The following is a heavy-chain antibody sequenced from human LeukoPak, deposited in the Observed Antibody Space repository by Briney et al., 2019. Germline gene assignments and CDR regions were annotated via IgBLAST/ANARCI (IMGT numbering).Heavy chain of an antibody. CDR2: INHSGST. CDR3: ARGIYGYEFD. D-gene: IGHD5-12*01. CDR1: GGSFSGYY. Sequence: SESLSLTCAVYGGSFSGYYWSWIRQPPGKGLEWIGEINHSGSTNYNPSLKSRVTISVDTSKNQFSLKLSSVTAADTAVYYCARGIYGYEFDWVQGTLVTVSS. V-gene: IGHV4-34*01. J-gene: IGHJ4*02.